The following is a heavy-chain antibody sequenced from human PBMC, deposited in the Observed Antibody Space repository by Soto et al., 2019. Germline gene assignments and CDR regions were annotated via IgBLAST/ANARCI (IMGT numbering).Heavy chain of an antibody. J-gene: IGHJ6*02. Sequence: ASVTVSCKASGYTFTGYYMHWVRQAPGQGLEWMGWINPNSGGTNYAQKFQGWVTMTRDTSISTAYMELSRLRSDDTAVYYCAREKNDYYDSSGYYSYYYYYGMDVWGQGTTVTVSS. CDR1: GYTFTGYY. D-gene: IGHD3-22*01. CDR2: INPNSGGT. CDR3: AREKNDYYDSSGYYSYYYYYGMDV. V-gene: IGHV1-2*04.